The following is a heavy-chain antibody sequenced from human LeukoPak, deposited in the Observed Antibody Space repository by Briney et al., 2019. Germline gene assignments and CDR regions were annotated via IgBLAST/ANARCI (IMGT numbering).Heavy chain of an antibody. Sequence: GGSLRLSCAASGFTFNDYAMYWVRQTPGKGLECVALISYDGYDKSYADSVRGRFTISRDNSKNTLYLQMDSLRSEDTAVYYCAKDLGQGCSSASCLSTWYFDLWGRGTLVTVSS. CDR1: GFTFNDYA. D-gene: IGHD2-2*01. V-gene: IGHV3-30-3*01. CDR3: AKDLGQGCSSASCLSTWYFDL. CDR2: ISYDGYDK. J-gene: IGHJ2*01.